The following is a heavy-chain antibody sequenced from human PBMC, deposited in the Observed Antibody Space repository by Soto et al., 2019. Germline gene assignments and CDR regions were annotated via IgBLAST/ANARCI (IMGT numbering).Heavy chain of an antibody. D-gene: IGHD5-12*01. V-gene: IGHV1-69*08. J-gene: IGHJ4*02. Sequence: SVKVSCKASGGPFSNDIITWVRQAPGQGLEWMGRIIPLLSTSTYAQKFQGRLTITADRSSGTAYMELNSLRSEDTAVYYCARDSPIGSTFSGYDAIDYWGQRTLDTVSS. CDR3: ARDSPIGSTFSGYDAIDY. CDR2: IIPLLSTS. CDR1: GGPFSNDI.